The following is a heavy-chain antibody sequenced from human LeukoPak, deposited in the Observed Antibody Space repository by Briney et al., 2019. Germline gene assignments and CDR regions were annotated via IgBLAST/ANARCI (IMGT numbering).Heavy chain of an antibody. Sequence: PSETLSLTCTVSGGSISSGDYYWSWIRQPPGKGLEWIGYIYYSGSTYYNPSLKSRVTISVDTSKNQFSLKLSSVTAADTAVYYCARDSIVVVPAAIHYYMDVWGKGTTVTVSS. J-gene: IGHJ6*03. CDR1: GGSISSGDYY. V-gene: IGHV4-30-4*02. D-gene: IGHD2-2*01. CDR3: ARDSIVVVPAAIHYYMDV. CDR2: IYYSGST.